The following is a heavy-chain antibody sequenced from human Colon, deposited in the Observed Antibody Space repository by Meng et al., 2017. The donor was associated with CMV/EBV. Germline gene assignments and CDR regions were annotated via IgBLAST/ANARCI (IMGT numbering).Heavy chain of an antibody. CDR2: ISSSSSYI. V-gene: IGHV3-21*01. CDR1: GFTFSSYS. CDR3: ARDPSLRGNYDFWSVPGWYFDD. J-gene: IGHJ4*02. Sequence: GESLKISCAASGFTFSSYSMNWVRQAPGKGLEWVSSISSSSSYIYYADSVKGRSTISRDNAKNSLYLQMNSLRAEDTAVYYCARDPSLRGNYDFWSVPGWYFDDWGQGTMVTVSS. D-gene: IGHD3-3*01.